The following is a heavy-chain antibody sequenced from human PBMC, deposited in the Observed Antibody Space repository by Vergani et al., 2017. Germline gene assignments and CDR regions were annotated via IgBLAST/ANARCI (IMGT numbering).Heavy chain of an antibody. Sequence: QVQLVQSGAEVKKPGASVKVSCKASGYTFTSYYMHWVRQAPGQGLEWMEIINPSGGSTSYAQKFQGRVTMTRDTSTSTVYMELSSLRSEDTAVYYCARDENTMIVVADINHYNWFDPWGQGTLVTVSS. CDR3: ARDENTMIVVADINHYNWFDP. CDR2: INPSGGST. CDR1: GYTFTSYY. D-gene: IGHD3-22*01. V-gene: IGHV1-46*03. J-gene: IGHJ5*02.